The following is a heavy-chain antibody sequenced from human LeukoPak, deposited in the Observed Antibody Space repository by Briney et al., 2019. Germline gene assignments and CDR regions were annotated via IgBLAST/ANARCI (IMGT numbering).Heavy chain of an antibody. Sequence: GGSLRLSCAASGFTFSTYWMSWVRQAPGKGLEWVANIKEDGSDQNYVDSVKGRFTISRDNAKDSLYLQLNSLRAEDTAVYYCARDLTSVPTRWGQGTLVTASS. V-gene: IGHV3-7*01. CDR1: GFTFSTYW. D-gene: IGHD4-17*01. CDR3: ARDLTSVPTR. J-gene: IGHJ4*02. CDR2: IKEDGSDQ.